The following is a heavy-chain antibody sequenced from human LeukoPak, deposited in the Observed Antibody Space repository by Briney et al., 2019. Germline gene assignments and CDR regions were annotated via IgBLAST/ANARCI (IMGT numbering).Heavy chain of an antibody. D-gene: IGHD6-19*01. Sequence: SETLSLTCTVSGGSISSYYWSWIRQPPGKGLEWIGYIYYSGSTNYNPSLRSRVTISVDTSKNQFSLKLSSVTAADTAVYYCARGQWLPHDVFDIWGQGTMVTVSS. V-gene: IGHV4-59*01. CDR2: IYYSGST. CDR3: ARGQWLPHDVFDI. CDR1: GGSISSYY. J-gene: IGHJ3*02.